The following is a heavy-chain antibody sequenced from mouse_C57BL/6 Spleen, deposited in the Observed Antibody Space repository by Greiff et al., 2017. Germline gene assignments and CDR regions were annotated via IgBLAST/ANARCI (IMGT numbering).Heavy chain of an antibody. CDR2: IYPGSGST. D-gene: IGHD1-1*01. V-gene: IGHV1-55*01. J-gene: IGHJ4*01. CDR3: ARLLITTVVATNAMDY. CDR1: GYTFTSYW. Sequence: QLPLKQPGAELVRPGASVKMSCKASGYTFTSYWLTWVKQRPGQGLEWIGDIYPGSGSTNYNEKFKSKATLTVDTSSSTAYMQLSRLTSEDSAVYYCARLLITTVVATNAMDYWGQGTSVTVSA.